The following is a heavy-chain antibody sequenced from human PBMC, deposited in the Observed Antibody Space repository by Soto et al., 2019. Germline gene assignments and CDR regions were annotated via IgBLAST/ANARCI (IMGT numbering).Heavy chain of an antibody. CDR2: ISGSGGST. CDR1: GFTFSSYA. Sequence: GGSLRLSCAASGFTFSSYAMSWVRQAPGKGLEWVSAISGSGGSTYYADSVKGRFTISRANSKNTLYRQMNSLRAEDTAVYDGAKGCGVVIWPDYRGQGTLVTVSS. V-gene: IGHV3-23*01. D-gene: IGHD3-16*02. J-gene: IGHJ4*02. CDR3: AKGCGVVIWPDY.